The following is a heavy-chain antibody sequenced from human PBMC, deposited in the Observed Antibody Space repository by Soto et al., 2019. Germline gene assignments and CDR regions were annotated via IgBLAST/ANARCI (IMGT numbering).Heavy chain of an antibody. Sequence: SETLSLTCSVSGRSISEINSYWGWIRQTPGEGLEWIGTIHHTGSTYYNPSLKSRVIISLDTSKNQFSLKLSSVTAADTALYYCARPEGGYGSGYSWFDPWGQGTRVIVSS. D-gene: IGHD5-12*01. CDR3: ARPEGGYGSGYSWFDP. CDR1: GRSISEINSY. V-gene: IGHV4-39*01. J-gene: IGHJ5*02. CDR2: IHHTGST.